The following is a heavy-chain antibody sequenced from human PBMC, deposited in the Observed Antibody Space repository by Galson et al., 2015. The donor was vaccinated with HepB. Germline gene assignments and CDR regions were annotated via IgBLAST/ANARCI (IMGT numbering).Heavy chain of an antibody. CDR2: ISAYNGNT. V-gene: IGHV1-18*01. Sequence: SVKVSCKASGYTFTSYGISWVRQAPGQGLEWMGWISAYNGNTNYAQKLQGRVTMTTDTSTSTAYMELRSLRSDDTAVYYCARGGHCSSTSCYIPAAWYYYYMDVWGKGTTVTVSS. CDR3: ARGGHCSSTSCYIPAAWYYYYMDV. D-gene: IGHD2-2*02. J-gene: IGHJ6*03. CDR1: GYTFTSYG.